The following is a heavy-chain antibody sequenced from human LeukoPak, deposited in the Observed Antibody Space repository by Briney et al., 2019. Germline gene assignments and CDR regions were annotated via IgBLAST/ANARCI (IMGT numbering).Heavy chain of an antibody. CDR1: GFTFSSYG. CDR2: ISSSADTT. J-gene: IGHJ4*02. D-gene: IGHD2-15*01. V-gene: IGHV3-23*01. Sequence: GGSLRLSCAASGFTFSSYGMTWVRQAPGKGLEWVSAISSSADTTYYADSAKGRFTISRDNSKNTLYLQMNSLRAEDTAVYYCARTRLYCSGGSCNGYYFDYWGQGTLVTVSS. CDR3: ARTRLYCSGGSCNGYYFDY.